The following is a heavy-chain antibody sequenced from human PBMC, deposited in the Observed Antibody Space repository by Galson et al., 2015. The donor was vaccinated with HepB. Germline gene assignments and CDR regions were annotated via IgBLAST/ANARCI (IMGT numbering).Heavy chain of an antibody. Sequence: SVKVSCKASGYTFTGYYMHWLRQAPGQGLEWMGWLNPKTGGTNSAQNFQGRVTMTRGTSINTADMEPSRLRFDDTAVYYCARATYYDFWSGYSGRLDWYFDLWGRGTLVSVSS. J-gene: IGHJ2*01. V-gene: IGHV1-2*02. CDR3: ARATYYDFWSGYSGRLDWYFDL. CDR1: GYTFTGYY. D-gene: IGHD3-3*01. CDR2: LNPKTGGT.